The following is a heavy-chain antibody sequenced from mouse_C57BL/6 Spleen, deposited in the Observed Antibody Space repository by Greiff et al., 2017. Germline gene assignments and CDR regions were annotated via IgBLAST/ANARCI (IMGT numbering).Heavy chain of an antibody. Sequence: EVHLVESGPELVKPGASVKISCKASGYSFTDYNMNWVKQSNGKSLEWIGVINPNYGTTSYNQKFKGKATLTVDQSSSTAYMQLNSLTSEDSAVYYCARGSYGSSGRGVFDYWGQGTTLTVSS. J-gene: IGHJ2*01. CDR1: GYSFTDYN. D-gene: IGHD1-1*01. CDR3: ARGSYGSSGRGVFDY. CDR2: INPNYGTT. V-gene: IGHV1-39*01.